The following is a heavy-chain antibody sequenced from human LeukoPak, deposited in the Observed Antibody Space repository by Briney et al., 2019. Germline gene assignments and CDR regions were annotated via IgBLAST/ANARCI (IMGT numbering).Heavy chain of an antibody. D-gene: IGHD5-18*01. J-gene: IGHJ3*02. CDR2: ISSSSSYI. Sequence: GGSLRLSCAASGFTFSSYSMNWVRQAPGKGLEWVSSISSSSSYIYYADSVKGRFTISRDNSKNTLYLQMNSLRAEDTAVYYCAKAGGYTYGHIDAFDIWGQGTMVTVSS. V-gene: IGHV3-21*04. CDR1: GFTFSSYS. CDR3: AKAGGYTYGHIDAFDI.